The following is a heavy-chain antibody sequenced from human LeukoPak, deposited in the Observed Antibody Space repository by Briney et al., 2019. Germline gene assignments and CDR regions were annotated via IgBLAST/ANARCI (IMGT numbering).Heavy chain of an antibody. CDR3: ARRATHAFDI. V-gene: IGHV4-34*01. CDR2: INHSGST. Sequence: SETLSLTCAVYGGSFSGYYWSWIRQPPGEGLEWIGEINHSGSTNYNPSLKSRVTISVDTSKNQFSLKLSSVTAADTAVYYCARRATHAFDIWGQGTMVTVSS. CDR1: GGSFSGYY. J-gene: IGHJ3*02.